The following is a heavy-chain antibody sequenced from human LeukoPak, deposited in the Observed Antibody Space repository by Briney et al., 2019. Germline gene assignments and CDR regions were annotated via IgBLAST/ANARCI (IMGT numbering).Heavy chain of an antibody. J-gene: IGHJ5*02. CDR1: GGSFTDYF. V-gene: IGHV4-34*01. CDR2: INHSGST. D-gene: IGHD2-2*01. Sequence: SETLSLTCAVYGGSFTDYFLSWIRQPPGKGLEWLGEINHSGSTNYNPSLKSRVTKSMDSSKNQFSLKLSSVTAADTAVYYCARGGNCRTTNCLLDPWGQGTLVTVSS. CDR3: ARGGNCRTTNCLLDP.